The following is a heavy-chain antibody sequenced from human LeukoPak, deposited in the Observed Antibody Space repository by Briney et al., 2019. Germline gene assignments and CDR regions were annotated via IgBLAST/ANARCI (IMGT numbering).Heavy chain of an antibody. J-gene: IGHJ6*03. V-gene: IGHV4-4*09. CDR3: ARHRDCSSTSCPYYYYYYMDV. CDR1: GRSISSYY. D-gene: IGHD2-2*01. CDR2: IYTSGST. Sequence: PSETLSLTCTVSGRSISSYYWSWIRQPPGKGLEWIGYIYTSGSTNYNPSLKRRVTISVDTSKDQCSLKLSSVTAAGTAVYYCARHRDCSSTSCPYYYYYYMDVWGKGTTVTVSS.